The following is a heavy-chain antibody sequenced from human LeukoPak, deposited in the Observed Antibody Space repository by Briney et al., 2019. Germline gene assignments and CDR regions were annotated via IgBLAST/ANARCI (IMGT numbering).Heavy chain of an antibody. Sequence: GGSQRLSCADSGFTFNSHMHWVRQAPGEGLEWVAAISYDGSNKKYGDSVKGRFTISSDNSKNTLYLQMNSLRPEDTAVYYCARQSSVTRSGLDSWGQGTLVTVSS. CDR1: GFTFNSH. D-gene: IGHD4-17*01. CDR2: ISYDGSNK. V-gene: IGHV3-30*04. J-gene: IGHJ4*02. CDR3: ARQSSVTRSGLDS.